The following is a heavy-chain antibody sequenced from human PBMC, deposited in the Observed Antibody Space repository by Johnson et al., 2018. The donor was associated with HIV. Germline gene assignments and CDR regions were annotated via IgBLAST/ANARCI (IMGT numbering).Heavy chain of an antibody. D-gene: IGHD3-16*01. CDR2: IHYDGSNE. CDR1: GFTFSSNG. CDR3: TTCVWDRSLMDVFDI. J-gene: IGHJ3*02. Sequence: QVQLVESGGGVVQPGGSLRLSCAASGFTFSSNGMHWVRQAPGKGLEWVSFIHYDGSNEYDDYAEEGRFTISRDNSKNMMYLQMSSLKAEDTAVYYCTTCVWDRSLMDVFDIWGQGTVVSVSS. V-gene: IGHV3-30*02.